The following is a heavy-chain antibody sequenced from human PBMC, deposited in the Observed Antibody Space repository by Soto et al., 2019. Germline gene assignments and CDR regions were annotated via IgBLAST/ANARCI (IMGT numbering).Heavy chain of an antibody. CDR2: ISAHNGNT. CDR1: CYGFTTYG. Sequence: QVHLVQSGAEVKKPGASVKVSCKGSCYGFTTYGITWVRQAPGQGLEWMAWISAHNGNTNYAQKLQGRVTVTRDTSTSTAYMELRSPRSDDTAVYYCAGGRYGDYWGQGARVTVSS. V-gene: IGHV1-18*01. J-gene: IGHJ4*02. D-gene: IGHD1-1*01. CDR3: AGGRYGDY.